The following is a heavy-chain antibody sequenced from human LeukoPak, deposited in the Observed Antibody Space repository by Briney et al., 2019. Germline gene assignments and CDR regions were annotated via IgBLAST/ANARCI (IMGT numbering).Heavy chain of an antibody. D-gene: IGHD6-13*01. J-gene: IGHJ4*02. V-gene: IGHV3-21*01. CDR3: ARGIGVAAAGTYYFDY. Sequence: GGSLRLSCAASGFTFSSYSRNWVPQAPGKGLKLRSSISSSSSYIYYADSVKGRFTISRDNAKNSLYLQMNSLRAEDTAVYYCARGIGVAAAGTYYFDYWGQGTLVTVSS. CDR2: ISSSSSYI. CDR1: GFTFSSYS.